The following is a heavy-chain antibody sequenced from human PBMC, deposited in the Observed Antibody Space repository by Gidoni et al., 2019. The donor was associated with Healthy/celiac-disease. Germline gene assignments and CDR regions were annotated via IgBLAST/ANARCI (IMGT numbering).Heavy chain of an antibody. Sequence: QVQLVESGGGVVQPVRSLRLSCAASGFSFSSSGRHWFRQAQGKGLEWGAVIWYDGSNKDYADSVKGRFTISRDNSKNKLYLQMNSLRAEDTAVYYCARAYYDFWSGYSNYGMDVWGQGTTVTVSS. V-gene: IGHV3-33*01. CDR1: GFSFSSSG. D-gene: IGHD3-3*01. CDR3: ARAYYDFWSGYSNYGMDV. CDR2: IWYDGSNK. J-gene: IGHJ6*02.